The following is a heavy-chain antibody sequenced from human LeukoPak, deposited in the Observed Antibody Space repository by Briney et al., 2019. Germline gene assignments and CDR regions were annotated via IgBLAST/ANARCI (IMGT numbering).Heavy chain of an antibody. Sequence: SETLSLTCAVYGGSFSGYYWSWIRQPPGKGLEWIGEINHSGSTNYNPSLKSRVTISVDTSKNQFSLKLSSVTAADTAVYYCARDRGDYYDSSGGYYFDYWGQGTLVTVSS. D-gene: IGHD3-22*01. CDR3: ARDRGDYYDSSGGYYFDY. J-gene: IGHJ4*02. V-gene: IGHV4-34*01. CDR2: INHSGST. CDR1: GGSFSGYY.